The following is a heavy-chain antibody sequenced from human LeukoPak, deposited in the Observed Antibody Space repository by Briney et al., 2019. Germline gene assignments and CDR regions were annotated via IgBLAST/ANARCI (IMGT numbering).Heavy chain of an antibody. Sequence: GRSLRLSCAASGFTFDDYAMHWVRQAPGKGLEWVSGISWNSGSIGYADSVKGRFTISRDNSKNTLYLQMNSLRAEDTAVYYCAKVRGSSDYWGQGTLVTVSS. CDR1: GFTFDDYA. V-gene: IGHV3-9*01. CDR3: AKVRGSSDY. D-gene: IGHD3-10*01. CDR2: ISWNSGSI. J-gene: IGHJ4*02.